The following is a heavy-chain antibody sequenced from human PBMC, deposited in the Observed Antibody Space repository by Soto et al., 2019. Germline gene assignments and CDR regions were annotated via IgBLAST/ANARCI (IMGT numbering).Heavy chain of an antibody. Sequence: GASVKVSGKASGGTFSSYAISWVRQAPGQGLEWMGGIIPIFGTANYAQKFQGRVTITADKSTSTAYMELSSLRSEDTAVYYCARDQRSGYLPDGMDVWGQGTTVTVSS. J-gene: IGHJ6*02. CDR3: ARDQRSGYLPDGMDV. D-gene: IGHD3-22*01. CDR2: IIPIFGTA. CDR1: GGTFSSYA. V-gene: IGHV1-69*06.